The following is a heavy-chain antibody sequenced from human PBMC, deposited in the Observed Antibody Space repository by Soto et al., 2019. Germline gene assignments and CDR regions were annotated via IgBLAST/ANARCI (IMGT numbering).Heavy chain of an antibody. Sequence: PSETLSLTCAVSGGSISSGGYSWSWIRQPPGKGLEWIGYIYHSGSTYYNPSLKSRVTISVDRPKNQFSLKLSSVTAADTAVYYCARASYGDSKYYFGYWGQGTLVTVSS. CDR1: GGSISSGGYS. J-gene: IGHJ4*02. V-gene: IGHV4-30-2*01. CDR2: IYHSGST. D-gene: IGHD4-17*01. CDR3: ARASYGDSKYYFGY.